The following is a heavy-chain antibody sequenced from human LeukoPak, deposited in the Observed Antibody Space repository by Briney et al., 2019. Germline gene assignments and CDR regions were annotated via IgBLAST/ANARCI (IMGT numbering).Heavy chain of an antibody. CDR3: AELGITMIGGV. J-gene: IGHJ6*04. CDR2: ISSGSTTI. D-gene: IGHD3-10*02. CDR1: GFTFSSYS. V-gene: IGHV3-48*04. Sequence: GGSLRLSCAASGFTFSSYSMNWVRQAPGKGLEWVSYISSGSTTIYYADSVKGRFTISRDNAKNSLYLQMNSLRAEDTAVYYYAELGITMIGGVWGKGTTVTISS.